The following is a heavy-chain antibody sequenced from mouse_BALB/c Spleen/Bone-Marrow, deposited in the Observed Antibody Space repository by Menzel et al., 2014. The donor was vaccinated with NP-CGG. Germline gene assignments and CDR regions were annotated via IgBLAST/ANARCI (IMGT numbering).Heavy chain of an antibody. CDR1: GYTFTSYW. CDR2: IDPSDSYT. Sequence: VQLQQSGAEQVKPGASVKMSCKASGYTFTSYWMHWVKQRPGQGLEWIGVIDPSDSYTSYNQKFKGKATLTVDTSSSTAYMQLSSLTSEDSAVYYCTRSRDYGNWFAYWGQGTLVTVSA. D-gene: IGHD2-1*01. V-gene: IGHV1S127*01. CDR3: TRSRDYGNWFAY. J-gene: IGHJ3*01.